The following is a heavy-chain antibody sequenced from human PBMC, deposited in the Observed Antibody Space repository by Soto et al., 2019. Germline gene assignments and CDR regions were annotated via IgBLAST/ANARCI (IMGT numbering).Heavy chain of an antibody. CDR1: GYTFTSYD. J-gene: IGHJ3*02. D-gene: IGHD3-10*01. CDR3: ARGRNYYASRGHLHSLYI. Sequence: GSAVKPSCKDSGYTFTSYDINWVRQATGQGHEWMGWMNPNSGNTGYAQKFQGRVTMTRNTSISTAYMELSSLRSEDTAVYHCARGRNYYASRGHLHSLYIW. V-gene: IGHV1-8*01. CDR2: MNPNSGNT.